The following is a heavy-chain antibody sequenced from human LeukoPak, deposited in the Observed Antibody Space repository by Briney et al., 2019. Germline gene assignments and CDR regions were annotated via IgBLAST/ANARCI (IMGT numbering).Heavy chain of an antibody. V-gene: IGHV1-2*02. J-gene: IGHJ5*02. D-gene: IGHD3-22*01. Sequence: GASVTVSCKASGYTFTGYYMHWVRQAPGQGLEWMGWINPNSGGTNYAQKFQGRVTMTRDTSISTAYMGLSRLRSDDTAVYYCASYYYDRSGAWGQGTLVTVSS. CDR1: GYTFTGYY. CDR3: ASYYYDRSGA. CDR2: INPNSGGT.